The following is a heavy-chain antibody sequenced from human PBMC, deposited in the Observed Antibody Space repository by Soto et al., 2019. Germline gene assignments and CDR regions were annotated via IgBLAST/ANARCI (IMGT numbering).Heavy chain of an antibody. CDR3: ARDRPDYHYYYGMDV. J-gene: IGHJ6*02. D-gene: IGHD3-10*01. V-gene: IGHV1-2*04. CDR1: GYTFTGYY. Sequence: ASVKVSCKASGYTFTGYYMHWVRQAPGQGLEWMGWINPNSGGTNYAQKFQGWVTMTRDTSISTAYMELSRLRSDDTAVYYCARDRPDYHYYYGMDVWGQGTTVTVSS. CDR2: INPNSGGT.